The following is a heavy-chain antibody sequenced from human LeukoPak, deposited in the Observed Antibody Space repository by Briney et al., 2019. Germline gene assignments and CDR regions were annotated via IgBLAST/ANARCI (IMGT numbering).Heavy chain of an antibody. CDR3: ARDTTTRPYYGMDV. D-gene: IGHD1-14*01. CDR2: IIPIFGTA. CDR1: GGTFSSYA. J-gene: IGHJ6*04. Sequence: SVKVSCKASGGTFSSYAFSWVRQAPGQGLEWMGGIIPIFGTANYAQKFQGRVTITADRSTSTAYMELSSLRSGDTAIYYCARDTTTRPYYGMDVWGKGTTVTVSS. V-gene: IGHV1-69*06.